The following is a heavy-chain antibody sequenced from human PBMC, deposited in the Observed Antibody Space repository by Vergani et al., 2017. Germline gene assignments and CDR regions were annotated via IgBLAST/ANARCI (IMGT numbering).Heavy chain of an antibody. V-gene: IGHV3-30*02. J-gene: IGHJ4*02. D-gene: IGHD3-16*01. CDR1: GFPLSNYD. CDR3: AKHFRGWGIDY. Sequence: QVQLVESGGGVVQRGGSLRLSCATSGFPLSNYDIQWIRQGPGKGLEFVAFIQFDGSTQYYADSVKGRFTLSRDFSKNTLYLQMNSLRTDDTATYYCAKHFRGWGIDYWGQGTQVIVSS. CDR2: IQFDGSTQ.